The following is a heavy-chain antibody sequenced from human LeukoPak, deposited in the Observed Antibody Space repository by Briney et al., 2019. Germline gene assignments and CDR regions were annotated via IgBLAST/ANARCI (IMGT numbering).Heavy chain of an antibody. V-gene: IGHV4-4*07. CDR2: IYTSGST. CDR1: GGSISIYY. D-gene: IGHD5-18*01. CDR3: AKGQRRTGYRLDY. Sequence: TSETLSLTCTVSGGSISIYYWSWIRQPAGKGLEWIGRIYTSGSTNYNPSLKSRVTMSVDTSKNQFSLKLNSVTAADTAVYYCAKGQRRTGYRLDYWGQGTLVTVSS. J-gene: IGHJ4*02.